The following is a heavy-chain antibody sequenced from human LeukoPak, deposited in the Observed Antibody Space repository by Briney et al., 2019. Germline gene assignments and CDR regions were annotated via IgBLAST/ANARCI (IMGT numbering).Heavy chain of an antibody. CDR2: IYHSEST. J-gene: IGHJ4*02. D-gene: IGHD3-22*01. V-gene: IGHV4-34*01. CDR3: AREKLSSTGYFDY. Sequence: SETLSLTCAVYGGSFSGYYWSWIRQPPGKGLEWIGYIYHSESTYYTPSLKSRVTISVDKSKNQFSLKLTSVTAADTAVYYCAREKLSSTGYFDYWGQGILVTVSS. CDR1: GGSFSGYY.